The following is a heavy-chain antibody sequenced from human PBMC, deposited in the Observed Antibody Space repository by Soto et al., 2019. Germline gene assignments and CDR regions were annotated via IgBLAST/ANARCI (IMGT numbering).Heavy chain of an antibody. V-gene: IGHV5-51*01. Sequence: PGESLKISCEGSGYSFTNHWIGWVRQMSGEGLEWMGHIYPGDSDTRYNPSFEGQVTMSADKSINTVYLQWGSLEASDTAMYYCASLGAILTGYDSFDLWGQGTMVTVSS. CDR2: IYPGDSDT. CDR3: ASLGAILTGYDSFDL. CDR1: GYSFTNHW. J-gene: IGHJ3*01. D-gene: IGHD3-9*01.